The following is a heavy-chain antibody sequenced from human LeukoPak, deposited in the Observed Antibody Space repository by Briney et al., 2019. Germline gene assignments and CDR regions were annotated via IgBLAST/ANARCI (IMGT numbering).Heavy chain of an antibody. J-gene: IGHJ6*02. V-gene: IGHV3-7*04. D-gene: IGHD2-15*01. Sequence: PGGSLRLSCAASGFKFSRYWMSWVRQAPGKGHERVDHIKQEGGEKYYVDSVKGRFTISRDNATISLFLQRNSVRAEDTAVYFCARGVVGHGDSDYSYYYGVDAWGQGTTVTVSS. CDR2: IKQEGGEK. CDR3: ARGVVGHGDSDYSYYYGVDA. CDR1: GFKFSRYW.